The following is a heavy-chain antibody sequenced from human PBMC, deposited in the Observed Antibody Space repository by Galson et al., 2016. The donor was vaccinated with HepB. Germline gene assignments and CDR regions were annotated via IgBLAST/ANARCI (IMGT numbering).Heavy chain of an antibody. V-gene: IGHV3-33*01. CDR1: GFTLSSYG. D-gene: IGHD1-1*01. Sequence: SLRLSCAASGFTLSSYGIHWVRQAPGKGLEWVAVIWYDGVNTYYADSVKGRFTISRDNSKNTPYLQMNSLRAEDTAVYYCARQAFTNWNPFDYWGQGTLVTFSS. CDR2: IWYDGVNT. CDR3: ARQAFTNWNPFDY. J-gene: IGHJ4*02.